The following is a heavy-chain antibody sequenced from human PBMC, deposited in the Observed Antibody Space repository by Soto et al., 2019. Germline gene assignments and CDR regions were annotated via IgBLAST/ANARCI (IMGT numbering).Heavy chain of an antibody. Sequence: GGSLRLSCTASGFTFGDYAMSWFRQAPGKGLEWVGFIRSKAYGGTTEYAASVKGRFTISRDDSKSIAYLQMNSLKTEDTAVYYCTREGIAAPRGWFDPWGRGTLVTVSS. CDR3: TREGIAAPRGWFDP. CDR2: IRSKAYGGTT. J-gene: IGHJ5*02. V-gene: IGHV3-49*03. D-gene: IGHD6-13*01. CDR1: GFTFGDYA.